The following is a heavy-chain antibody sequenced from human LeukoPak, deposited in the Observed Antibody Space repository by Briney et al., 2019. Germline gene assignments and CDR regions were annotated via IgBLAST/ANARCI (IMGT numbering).Heavy chain of an antibody. CDR2: IYTSGST. CDR3: ASGYGDAFDI. J-gene: IGHJ3*02. V-gene: IGHV4-61*02. CDR1: GGSISSGSCY. Sequence: SETLSLTCTVSGGSISSGSCYWSWIRQPAGKGLGWIGRIYTSGSTNYNPSLKSRVTISVDTSKNQFSLKLSSVTAADTAVYYCASGYGDAFDIWGQGTMVTVSS. D-gene: IGHD3-22*01.